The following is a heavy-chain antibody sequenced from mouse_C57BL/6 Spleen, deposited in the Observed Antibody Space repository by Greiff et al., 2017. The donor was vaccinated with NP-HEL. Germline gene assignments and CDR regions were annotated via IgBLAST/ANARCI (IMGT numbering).Heavy chain of an antibody. CDR3: ARWDYDYDLFAY. CDR1: GYAFSSSW. J-gene: IGHJ3*01. CDR2: IYPGDGDT. Sequence: QVQLQQSGPELVKPGASVKISCKASGYAFSSSWMNWVKQRPGKGLEWIGRIYPGDGDTNYNGKFKGKATLTADKSSSTAYMQLNSLTSEDSAVYFCARWDYDYDLFAYWGQRTLVTVSA. D-gene: IGHD2-4*01. V-gene: IGHV1-82*01.